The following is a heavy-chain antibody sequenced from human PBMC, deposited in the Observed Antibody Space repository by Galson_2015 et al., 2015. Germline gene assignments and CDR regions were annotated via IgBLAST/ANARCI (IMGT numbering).Heavy chain of an antibody. V-gene: IGHV3-7*03. CDR3: ASQTWTGYLDY. J-gene: IGHJ4*02. CDR1: GFTFGSYW. D-gene: IGHD3-10*01. CDR2: INLDGSEK. Sequence: SLRLSCAAYGFTFGSYWMSWVRQAPGKGLEWLANINLDGSEKYYVDSVKGRFTISRDNAKNSLYLQMNSLRAEDTAICYCASQTWTGYLDYWCQGILVTVSS.